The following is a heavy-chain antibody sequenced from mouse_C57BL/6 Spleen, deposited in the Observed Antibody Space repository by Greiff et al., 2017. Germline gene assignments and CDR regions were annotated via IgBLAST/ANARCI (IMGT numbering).Heavy chain of an antibody. CDR1: GYTFTSYW. Sequence: QVQLQQPGAELVKPGASVKMSCKASGYTFTSYWITWVKQRPGQGLEWIGDISPGSGSTNYNEKFKSKATLTVDTSSSTAYMQLSSLTSEDSAVYYCARFPFYYGSSYGSFDYWGQGTTLTVSS. CDR2: ISPGSGST. CDR3: ARFPFYYGSSYGSFDY. V-gene: IGHV1-55*01. D-gene: IGHD1-1*01. J-gene: IGHJ2*01.